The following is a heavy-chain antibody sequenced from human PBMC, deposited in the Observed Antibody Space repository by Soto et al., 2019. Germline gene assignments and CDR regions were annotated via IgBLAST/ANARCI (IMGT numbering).Heavy chain of an antibody. V-gene: IGHV4-59*01. CDR3: AREHYGDGLQYFDY. CDR2: IYYSGST. Sequence: PSETLSLTCTVSGGSISSYYWSWIRQPPGKGLEWIGYIYYSGSTNYNPSLKSRVAISVDTSKNQFSLKLSSVTAADTAVYYCAREHYGDGLQYFDYWGQGTLVTVSS. CDR1: GGSISSYY. J-gene: IGHJ4*02. D-gene: IGHD4-17*01.